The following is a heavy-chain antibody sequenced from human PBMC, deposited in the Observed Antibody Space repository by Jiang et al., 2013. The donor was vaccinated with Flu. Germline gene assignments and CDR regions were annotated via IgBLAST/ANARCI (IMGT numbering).Heavy chain of an antibody. CDR3: ARLLWPYYYYGMDV. J-gene: IGHJ6*02. CDR2: IIPILGIA. D-gene: IGHD2-2*01. Sequence: SGAEVKKPGSSVKVSCKASGGTFSSYAISWVRQAPGQGLEWMGRIIPILGIANYAQKFQGRVTITADKSTSTAYMELSSLRSEDTAVYYCARLLWPYYYYGMDVVGPRDHGHRLL. V-gene: IGHV1-69*04. CDR1: GGTFSSYA.